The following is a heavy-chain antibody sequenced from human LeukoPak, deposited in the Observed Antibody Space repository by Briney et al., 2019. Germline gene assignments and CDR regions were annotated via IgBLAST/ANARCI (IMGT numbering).Heavy chain of an antibody. D-gene: IGHD2-2*01. CDR2: TYYRSTWYN. Sequence: SQTLSLTCAISGDSVSTASNAWYWIRQSPSRGLEWLGRTYYRSTWYNDYAVSVRGRITVDPDTSKNQFSLHLNSVTPEDTAVYYCARRLTQYDCFDPWGQGILVTVSS. CDR3: ARRLTQYDCFDP. CDR1: GDSVSTASNA. V-gene: IGHV6-1*01. J-gene: IGHJ5*02.